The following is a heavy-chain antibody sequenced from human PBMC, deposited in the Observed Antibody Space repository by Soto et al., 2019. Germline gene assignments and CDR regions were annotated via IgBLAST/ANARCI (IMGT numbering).Heavy chain of an antibody. V-gene: IGHV4-39*07. CDR2: IYYSGST. D-gene: IGHD3-9*01. CDR1: GGSISSSSYY. J-gene: IGHJ6*02. Sequence: SETLSLTCTVSGGSISSSSYYWGWIRQPPGKGLEWIGSIYYSGSTYYNPSLKSRVTISVDTSKNQFSLKLSSVTAADTAVYYCARDQPRYFSTHYYYYGMDVWGQGTTVTVSS. CDR3: ARDQPRYFSTHYYYYGMDV.